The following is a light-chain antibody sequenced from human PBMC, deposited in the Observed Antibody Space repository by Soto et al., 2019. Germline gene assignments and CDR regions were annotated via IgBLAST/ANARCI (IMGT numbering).Light chain of an antibody. J-gene: IGKJ1*01. CDR1: QGISTY. V-gene: IGKV1-39*01. CDR2: AAS. Sequence: DIQMTQSPSSLSASVGDRVTITCRASQGISTYLNWYQQKPGKAPKVLIYAASSLQSGVPSRFSGSGSETDFTLTISSLQPEDFATYSRQQSNSITWTFGQGTKVEIK. CDR3: QQSNSITWT.